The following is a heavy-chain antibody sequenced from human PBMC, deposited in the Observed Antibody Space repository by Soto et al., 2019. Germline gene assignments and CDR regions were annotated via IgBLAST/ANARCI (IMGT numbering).Heavy chain of an antibody. J-gene: IGHJ3*02. CDR2: ITSSSVI. Sequence: EVQLVESGGGLVKPGGSLRLSCAASEFTFSSYGMNWVRQAPGRGLEWISSITSSSVIDYADPVKGRFTISRDNAKTSLFLQMNSLRAEDTAVYHCVRDLGYCRGGDCYSSAFDIWGQGTMVTVSS. CDR3: VRDLGYCRGGDCYSSAFDI. V-gene: IGHV3-21*02. CDR1: EFTFSSYG. D-gene: IGHD2-15*01.